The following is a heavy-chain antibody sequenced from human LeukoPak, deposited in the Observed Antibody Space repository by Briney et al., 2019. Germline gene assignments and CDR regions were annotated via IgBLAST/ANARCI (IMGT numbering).Heavy chain of an antibody. Sequence: WVRQAPGKGXEXXSGISWNSGSIGYADSVKGRFTISRDNAKNSLYLQMNSLRAEDTALYYCAKDIRSSGPPSFDYWGQGTLVTVSS. CDR3: AKDIRSSGPPSFDY. J-gene: IGHJ4*02. D-gene: IGHD6-19*01. V-gene: IGHV3-9*01. CDR2: ISWNSGSI.